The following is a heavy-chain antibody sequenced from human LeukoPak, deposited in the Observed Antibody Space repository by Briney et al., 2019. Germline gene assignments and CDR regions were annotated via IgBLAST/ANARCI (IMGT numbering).Heavy chain of an antibody. CDR1: GFTSSSYA. D-gene: IGHD2-21*01. V-gene: IGHV3-23*01. CDR2: ISGSGGST. CDR3: AKDPRGQYSTDAFDI. J-gene: IGHJ3*02. Sequence: PGGSLRLSCAASGFTSSSYAMSWVRQAPGKGLEWVSAISGSGGSTYYADSVKGRFTISRDNSKNTLYLQMNSLRAEDTAVYYCAKDPRGQYSTDAFDIWGQGTMVTVSS.